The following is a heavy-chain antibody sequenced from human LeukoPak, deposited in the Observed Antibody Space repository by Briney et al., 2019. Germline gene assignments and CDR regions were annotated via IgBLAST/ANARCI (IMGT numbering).Heavy chain of an antibody. J-gene: IGHJ4*02. CDR2: IYYSGST. Sequence: PSETLSLTCTVSGGSISSYYWSWIRQPPGKGLEWIGYIYYSGSTNYNPSLKSRVIISIDTSKIQFSLQLNSMTAADTAVYYCARGRDFWSGYSFDYWGQGTLVTVSS. D-gene: IGHD3-3*01. CDR3: ARGRDFWSGYSFDY. V-gene: IGHV4-59*01. CDR1: GGSISSYY.